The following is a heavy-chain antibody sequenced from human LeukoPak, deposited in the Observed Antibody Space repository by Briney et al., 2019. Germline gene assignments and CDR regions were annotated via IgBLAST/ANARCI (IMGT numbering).Heavy chain of an antibody. J-gene: IGHJ4*02. V-gene: IGHV1-2*02. Sequence: ASVKVSCKASGYTFTGYYMHWVRQAPGQGLEWMGWINPNSGGTNYAQKFQGRVTMTRDTSISTAYMELSRLRSDDTAVYYCARSAAYYYDSSGYPYYWGQGTLVTVSS. D-gene: IGHD3-22*01. CDR1: GYTFTGYY. CDR2: INPNSGGT. CDR3: ARSAAYYYDSSGYPYY.